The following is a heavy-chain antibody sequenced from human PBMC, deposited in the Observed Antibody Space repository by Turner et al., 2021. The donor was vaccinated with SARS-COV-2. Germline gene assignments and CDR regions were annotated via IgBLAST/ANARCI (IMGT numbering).Heavy chain of an antibody. CDR3: ARGTYYYDSSVYSGTNWFDL. Sequence: EVQLVESGGGLVKPGGSLRLSWAASGFPLRSYTMYWVRQAPGKGLGWVSSISSSSSYRYYADSVKGRFTISRDNAKNSLYLQMNSLRAEDTAVYYCARGTYYYDSSVYSGTNWFDLWGQGTLVTVSS. J-gene: IGHJ5*02. D-gene: IGHD3-22*01. CDR2: ISSSSSYR. CDR1: GFPLRSYT. V-gene: IGHV3-21*01.